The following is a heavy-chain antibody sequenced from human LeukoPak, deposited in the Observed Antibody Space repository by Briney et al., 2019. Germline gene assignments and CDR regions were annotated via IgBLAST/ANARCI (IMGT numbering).Heavy chain of an antibody. J-gene: IGHJ4*02. CDR2: IELSCVDT. D-gene: IGHD3-16*02. Sequence: PGGSLRLSCAASGFTFSNYAMSWFHQAPGKGLEWVSTIELSCVDTYYADSVKGRFTISKDSSKNTLQMNSLRAEDTAVYYCVRHSGGVYRSSDSWGQGTLVTLSS. CDR3: VRHSGGVYRSSDS. CDR1: GFTFSNYA. V-gene: IGHV3-23*01.